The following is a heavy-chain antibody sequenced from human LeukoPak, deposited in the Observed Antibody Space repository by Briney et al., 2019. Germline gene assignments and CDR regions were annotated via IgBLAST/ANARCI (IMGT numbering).Heavy chain of an antibody. D-gene: IGHD3-10*02. Sequence: PGGSLRLSCVASGFTFSSYGMHWVRQAPGKGLEWVAFILYDGSNKYYADSVKGRFAISRDNSKNSLYLQMNSLRAEDTAVYYCAELGITMIGGVWGKGTTVTISS. J-gene: IGHJ6*04. V-gene: IGHV3-30*02. CDR3: AELGITMIGGV. CDR1: GFTFSSYG. CDR2: ILYDGSNK.